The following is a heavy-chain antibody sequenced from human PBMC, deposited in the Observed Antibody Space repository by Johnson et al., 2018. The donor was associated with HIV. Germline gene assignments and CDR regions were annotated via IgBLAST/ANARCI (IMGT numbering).Heavy chain of an antibody. Sequence: EQLVESGGGLVKPGGSLRLSCAASGFTFSDYNMSWIRQAPGKGLEWASYISSSGRTIYYADFVRGRFTISRDNAKKSVYLQMNSLRAEDTAVYYCARDSTPWGGDHVGYAFDIWGRGTMVTVSS. J-gene: IGHJ3*02. V-gene: IGHV3-11*04. D-gene: IGHD4-17*01. CDR3: ARDSTPWGGDHVGYAFDI. CDR1: GFTFSDYN. CDR2: ISSSGRTI.